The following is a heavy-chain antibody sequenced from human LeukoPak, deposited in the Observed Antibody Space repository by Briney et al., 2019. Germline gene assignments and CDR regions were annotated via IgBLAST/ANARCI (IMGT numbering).Heavy chain of an antibody. CDR3: ARQVSDYYYYYIDV. CDR2: IYYRETT. D-gene: IGHD5/OR15-5a*01. Sequence: SETLSLTCTVSGGSISSSGYYWDWVRQPPGKGLEWIGSIYYRETTYYNPSLRSRATISVDTSKSQFSLNLRSVTAADTAVYYCARQVSDYYYYYIDVWGRGTAVTVSS. V-gene: IGHV4-39*01. J-gene: IGHJ6*03. CDR1: GGSISSSGYY.